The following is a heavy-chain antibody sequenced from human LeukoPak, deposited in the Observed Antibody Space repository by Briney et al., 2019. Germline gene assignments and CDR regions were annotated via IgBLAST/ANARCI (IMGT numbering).Heavy chain of an antibody. Sequence: SQTLSLTCAISGDSVSSNSAAWNWIRQSPSRGLEWLGRTYFRSKWFSAYAVSLKGRITINADTSNNQFSLQLDSVTPEDTAVYYCARAIGYTVDWGQGTPVTVSS. CDR2: TYFRSKWFS. D-gene: IGHD5-18*01. CDR1: GDSVSSNSAA. V-gene: IGHV6-1*01. CDR3: ARAIGYTVD. J-gene: IGHJ4*02.